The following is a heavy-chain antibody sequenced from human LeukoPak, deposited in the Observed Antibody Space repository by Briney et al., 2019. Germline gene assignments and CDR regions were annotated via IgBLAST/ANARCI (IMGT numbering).Heavy chain of an antibody. D-gene: IGHD4-11*01. J-gene: IGHJ4*02. Sequence: GGSLRLSCAASGFSFSRFGMNWVRQAPGKGLEWVWSISSSGSSTYYADSVKGRFTISRDNAKNTLYLQMNSLRAEDTAVYYCSGAHYSSGWHYFDYWGQGTLVTVSS. CDR3: SGAHYSSGWHYFDY. V-gene: IGHV3-21*01. CDR2: ISSSGSST. CDR1: GFSFSRFG.